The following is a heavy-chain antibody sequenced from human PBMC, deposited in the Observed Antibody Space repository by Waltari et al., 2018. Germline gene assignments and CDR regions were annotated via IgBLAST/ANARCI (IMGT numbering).Heavy chain of an antibody. J-gene: IGHJ4*02. D-gene: IGHD6-13*01. Sequence: QVQLVESGGGVVQPGRSLRLSCAASGFTFSSYAMHWVRQAPGKGLEWVAVISYDGSNKYYADSVKGRFTISRDNSKTALYLQMNSLRAEDTAVYYCARDLREYSSSWCDYWGQGTLVTVSS. V-gene: IGHV3-30-3*01. CDR3: ARDLREYSSSWCDY. CDR2: ISYDGSNK. CDR1: GFTFSSYA.